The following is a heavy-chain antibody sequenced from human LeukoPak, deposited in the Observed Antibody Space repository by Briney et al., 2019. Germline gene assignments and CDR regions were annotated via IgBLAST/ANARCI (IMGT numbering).Heavy chain of an antibody. D-gene: IGHD2-8*02. CDR3: ASHYWAFVF. J-gene: IGHJ4*02. Sequence: GGSLRLSCAASGFTFNTYGTSWVRHSPGKGLEWVSAISGSATGYMTNYADSVKGRFTISRDNDKNTLYLQMSSLRVEDTAVYYCASHYWAFVFWGQGTLVTVSS. CDR1: GFTFNTYG. CDR2: ISGSATGYMT. V-gene: IGHV3-23*01.